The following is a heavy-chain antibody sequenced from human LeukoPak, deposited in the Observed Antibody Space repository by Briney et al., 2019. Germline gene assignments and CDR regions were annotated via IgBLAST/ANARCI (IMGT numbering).Heavy chain of an antibody. CDR2: INSDGSST. CDR3: ARDRDYYDSSGYYET. V-gene: IGHV3-74*01. J-gene: IGHJ5*02. Sequence: PGRSLRLSCAASGFTFSSYWMHWVRQAPGKGLVWVSRINSDGSSTSYADSVKGRFTISRDNAKNTLYLQMNSLRAEDTAVYYCARDRDYYDSSGYYETWGQGTLVTVSS. CDR1: GFTFSSYW. D-gene: IGHD3-22*01.